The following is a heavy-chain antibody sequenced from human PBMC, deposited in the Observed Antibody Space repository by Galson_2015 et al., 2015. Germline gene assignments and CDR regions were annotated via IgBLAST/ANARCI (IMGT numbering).Heavy chain of an antibody. CDR1: GYTFTSYT. V-gene: IGHV7-4-1*02. D-gene: IGHD2-2*01. CDR2: INTNTGNP. Sequence: SVKVSCKASGYTFTSYTMNWVRQAPGRGPEWMGWINTNTGNPTYAPGFTGRFVFSLGTSVNTAYLQFSSLKAEDTAVYYCARAGGYCSTTSCYGLDHWGQGTLVTVSS. J-gene: IGHJ4*02. CDR3: ARAGGYCSTTSCYGLDH.